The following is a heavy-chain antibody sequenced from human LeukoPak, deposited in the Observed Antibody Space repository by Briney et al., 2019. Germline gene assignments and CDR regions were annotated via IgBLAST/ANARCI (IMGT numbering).Heavy chain of an antibody. D-gene: IGHD3-10*01. CDR1: GFTFSNAW. CDR2: IKSKTDGGTT. V-gene: IGHV3-15*01. CDR3: TTEAYYYGSGSIDY. J-gene: IGHJ4*02. Sequence: GGSLRLSCAASGFTFSNAWMSWVRQAPGKGLEWVGRIKSKTDGGTTDYAAPVKGRFTISRDDSKNTLYLQMNSLKTEDTAVYYCTTEAYYYGSGSIDYWGQGTLVTVSP.